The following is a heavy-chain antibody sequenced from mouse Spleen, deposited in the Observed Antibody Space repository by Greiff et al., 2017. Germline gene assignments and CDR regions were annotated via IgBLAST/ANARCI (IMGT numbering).Heavy chain of an antibody. V-gene: IGHV2-6-1*01. D-gene: IGHD2-14*01. CDR3: ARHDYRYDGGYAMDY. Sequence: VKLVESGPGLVAPSQSLSITCTISGFSLTSYGVHWVRQPPGKGLEWLVVIWSDGSTTYNSALKSRLSISKDNSKSQVFLKMNSLQTDDTAMYYCARHDYRYDGGYAMDYWGQGTSVTVSS. J-gene: IGHJ4*01. CDR1: GFSLTSYG. CDR2: IWSDGST.